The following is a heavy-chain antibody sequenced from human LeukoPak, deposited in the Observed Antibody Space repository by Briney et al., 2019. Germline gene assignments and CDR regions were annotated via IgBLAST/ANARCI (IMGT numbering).Heavy chain of an antibody. CDR3: ARDRIGYCTNGVCYTSSSSSWYWFDP. V-gene: IGHV4-4*07. CDR1: GGSISSYY. J-gene: IGHJ5*02. D-gene: IGHD2-8*01. CDR2: IYTSGST. Sequence: SETLSLTCTVSGGSISSYYWSWIRQPAGKGLEWIGRIYTSGSTNYNPSLKSRVTMSVDTPKNQFSLKLSSVTAADTAVYYCARDRIGYCTNGVCYTSSSSSWYWFDPWGQGTLVTVSS.